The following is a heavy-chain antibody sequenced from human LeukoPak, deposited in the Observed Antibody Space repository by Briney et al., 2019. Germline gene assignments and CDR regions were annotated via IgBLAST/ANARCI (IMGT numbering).Heavy chain of an antibody. V-gene: IGHV4-34*01. J-gene: IGHJ5*02. Sequence: PSETLSLTCNVSGGSISNYYWSWIRQPPGKGLEWIGEINHSGSTNYNPSLKSRVTISVDTSKNQFSLKLSSVTAADTAVYYCASHDLAVATYWFDPWGQGTLVTVSS. CDR2: INHSGST. CDR3: ASHDLAVATYWFDP. CDR1: GGSISNYY. D-gene: IGHD6-19*01.